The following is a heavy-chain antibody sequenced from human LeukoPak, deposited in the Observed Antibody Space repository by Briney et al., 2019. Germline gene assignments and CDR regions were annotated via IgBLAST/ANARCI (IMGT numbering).Heavy chain of an antibody. D-gene: IGHD6-6*01. CDR3: ARDRRYSSSSPLYFDY. CDR1: GITFSRYS. V-gene: IGHV3-48*01. J-gene: IGHJ4*02. CDR2: NSSSSSTI. Sequence: GGSLRLSCAASGITFSRYSMNWVRQAPGKGLEWVSYNSSSSSTIYYVDSVKGRFTLSRDNATNSLYMQMNSLRGEDTGVYYCARDRRYSSSSPLYFDYWGQGTLVTVSS.